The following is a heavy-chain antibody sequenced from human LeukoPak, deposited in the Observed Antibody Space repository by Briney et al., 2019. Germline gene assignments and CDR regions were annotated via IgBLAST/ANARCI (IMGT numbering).Heavy chain of an antibody. CDR3: AKDASRWLQSPDY. J-gene: IGHJ4*02. V-gene: IGHV3-30*18. CDR2: ISYDGSNK. D-gene: IGHD5-24*01. Sequence: PGGSLRLSCAASGFTFSSYGMHWVRQAPGKGLEWVAVISYDGSNKYYADSVKGRFTISRDNSKNTLYLQMNSLRAEDTAVYYCAKDASRWLQSPDYWGQGTLVTVSS. CDR1: GFTFSSYG.